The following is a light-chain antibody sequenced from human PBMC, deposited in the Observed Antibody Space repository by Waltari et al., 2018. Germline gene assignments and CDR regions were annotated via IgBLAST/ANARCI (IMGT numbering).Light chain of an antibody. V-gene: IGKV1-39*01. CDR2: AAS. J-gene: IGKJ1*01. Sequence: DIQMTQSPSSLSASVGDRVTITCRASQSISSYLNWYQQKPGKAPKLLIYAASSLQSGVPSRFSVSGSGTDFTLTISSLQPEAFATYYCQQSYSTPQTFGQGTKVEIK. CDR3: QQSYSTPQT. CDR1: QSISSY.